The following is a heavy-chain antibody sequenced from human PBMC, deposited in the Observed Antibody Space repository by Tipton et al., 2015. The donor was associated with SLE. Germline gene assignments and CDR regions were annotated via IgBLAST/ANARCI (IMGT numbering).Heavy chain of an antibody. D-gene: IGHD5-18*01. V-gene: IGHV3-33*03. J-gene: IGHJ4*02. Sequence: SGVTSSRHGFHWVRQAPGKGLEWVVLIWFDGSDTFYGDSVRGRFTISRDNSKNILYLQMNSLRAGDTAVYYCARRGETQVWVPDNWGQGTLVTVSS. CDR3: ARRGETQVWVPDN. CDR1: GVTSSRHG. CDR2: IWFDGSDT.